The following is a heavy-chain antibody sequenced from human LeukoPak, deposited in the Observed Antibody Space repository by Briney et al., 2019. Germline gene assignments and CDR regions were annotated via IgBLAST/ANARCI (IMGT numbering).Heavy chain of an antibody. Sequence: AGSLRLSCAASGFTVSNNYVTWVRQAPGKGLEWVSVIYAAGSTYYADSVEGRFTISRDNSKNTVDLQMNSLRAEDTAVYYCAKRPLELFTFDYWGQGTLVTVSS. CDR1: GFTVSNNY. V-gene: IGHV3-66*01. CDR3: AKRPLELFTFDY. J-gene: IGHJ4*02. D-gene: IGHD3-10*01. CDR2: IYAAGST.